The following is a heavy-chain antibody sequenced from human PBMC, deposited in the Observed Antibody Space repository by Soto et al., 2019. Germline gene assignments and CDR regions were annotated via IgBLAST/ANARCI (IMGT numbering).Heavy chain of an antibody. CDR1: GGSISNYY. D-gene: IGHD3-22*01. Sequence: NPSETLSLTCTVSGGSISNYYWSWIRQPPGKGLEWIGYIYYSGSTNYNPSLRSRVTISLDTSKNQFSLKLTSVTAADTAVYYCARVIAWFDSSGLDYWGQGTLVTVSS. CDR3: ARVIAWFDSSGLDY. CDR2: IYYSGST. J-gene: IGHJ4*02. V-gene: IGHV4-59*01.